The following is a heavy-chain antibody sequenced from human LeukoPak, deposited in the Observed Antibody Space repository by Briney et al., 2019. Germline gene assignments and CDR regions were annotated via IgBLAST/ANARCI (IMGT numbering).Heavy chain of an antibody. CDR3: VRDLNCAFDY. CDR2: IRSESSST. CDR1: GFTFNWYT. J-gene: IGHJ4*02. D-gene: IGHD2-21*01. Sequence: TGGSLRLSCAASGFTFNWYTMNWVRQAPGKELEWISNIRSESSSTTYADSVKGRFTISRDNAKNSLYLQINSLRAEDTAVYYCVRDLNCAFDYWGPRTLVTVSS. V-gene: IGHV3-48*01.